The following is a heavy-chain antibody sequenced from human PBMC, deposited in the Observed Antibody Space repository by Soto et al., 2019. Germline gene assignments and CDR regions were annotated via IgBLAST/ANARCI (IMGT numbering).Heavy chain of an antibody. Sequence: QLQLQESGPGLVKPSESLSLTCTVSGVSISGTSYYWGWIRQTPAKGLEWIGTIYYSGETFHNPSLKSRVTISIDTSKNHFSLNLTSVTAADTAIYYCARHGSFWGQGALVTVSS. V-gene: IGHV4-39*01. CDR3: ARHGSF. J-gene: IGHJ1*01. CDR2: IYYSGET. CDR1: GVSISGTSYY. D-gene: IGHD3-16*02.